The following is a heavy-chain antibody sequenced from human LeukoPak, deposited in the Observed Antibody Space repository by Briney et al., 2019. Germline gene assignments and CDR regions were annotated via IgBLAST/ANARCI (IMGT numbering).Heavy chain of an antibody. V-gene: IGHV3-21*01. D-gene: IGHD1-26*01. Sequence: PGGSLSLSCAASGFTFSSYSMNWVRQAPGKGLEWVSSISSSSSYIYYADSVKGRFTISRDNAKNSLYLQMNSLRAEDTAVYYCARDVSEGVGEKHFDYWGQGTLVTVSS. CDR3: ARDVSEGVGEKHFDY. J-gene: IGHJ4*02. CDR2: ISSSSSYI. CDR1: GFTFSSYS.